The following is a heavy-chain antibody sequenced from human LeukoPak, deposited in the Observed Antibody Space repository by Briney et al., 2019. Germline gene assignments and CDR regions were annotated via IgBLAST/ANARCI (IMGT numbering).Heavy chain of an antibody. J-gene: IGHJ4*02. CDR2: IYYSGST. D-gene: IGHD3-10*01. CDR3: ARHGPMVQGVPDY. Sequence: SETLSLTCTVSGGSISSSSYYWGWIHQPPGKGLEWIGSIYYSGSTYYNPSLKSRVTISVDTSKNQFSLKLSSVTAADTAVYYCARHGPMVQGVPDYWGQGTLVTVSS. V-gene: IGHV4-39*01. CDR1: GGSISSSSYY.